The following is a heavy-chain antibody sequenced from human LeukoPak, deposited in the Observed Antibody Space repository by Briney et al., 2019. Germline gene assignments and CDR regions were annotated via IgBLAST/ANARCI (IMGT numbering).Heavy chain of an antibody. D-gene: IGHD3-9*01. Sequence: GGSVRLSCAASEFSVGSNYMTWVRQAPGKGLEWVSLIYSGGSTYYADSVKGRFTISRDNSKNSLYLQMNSLRAEDTAVYYCARASKILTGYFDYWGQGTLVTVSS. J-gene: IGHJ4*01. V-gene: IGHV3-66*01. CDR1: EFSVGSNY. CDR3: ARASKILTGYFDY. CDR2: IYSGGST.